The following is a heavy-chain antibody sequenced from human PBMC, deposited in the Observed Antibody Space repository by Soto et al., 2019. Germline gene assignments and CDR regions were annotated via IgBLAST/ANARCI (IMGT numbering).Heavy chain of an antibody. Sequence: QVQLVQSGAEVKKPGASVKVSCKASGYTFTGYYMHWVRQAPGQGLEWMGWINPNSGGTNYAQKFQGWVTMTRDTSISTAYMEVSRLRSDDTAVYYCARSPNQYCSSTSCYGGGFDYWGQGTLVTVSS. J-gene: IGHJ4*02. CDR1: GYTFTGYY. CDR2: INPNSGGT. V-gene: IGHV1-2*04. CDR3: ARSPNQYCSSTSCYGGGFDY. D-gene: IGHD2-2*01.